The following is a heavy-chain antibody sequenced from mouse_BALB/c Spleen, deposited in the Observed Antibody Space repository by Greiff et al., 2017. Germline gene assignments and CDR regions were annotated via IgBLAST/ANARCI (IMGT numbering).Heavy chain of an antibody. V-gene: IGHV1S53*03. CDR1: GYTFTDHA. J-gene: IGHJ3*01. CDR3: KRSGLTMITWFAD. Sequence: VQLQQSDTELVKPGASVKISCKASGYTFTDHAIHWVKQRPEQGLEWIGYISPGNGDIKYNEKFKGKATLTADKSSSTAYMQLNSLTSEDSAVYFCKRSGLTMITWFADWGQGTLVTVSA. D-gene: IGHD2-4*01. CDR2: ISPGNGDI.